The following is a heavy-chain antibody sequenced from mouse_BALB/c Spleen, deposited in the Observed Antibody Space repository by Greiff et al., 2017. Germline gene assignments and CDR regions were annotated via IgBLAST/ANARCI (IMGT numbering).Heavy chain of an antibody. J-gene: IGHJ4*01. CDR3: ARSYYYGSSYDYAMDY. CDR2: ISTYYGDA. V-gene: IGHV1S137*01. D-gene: IGHD1-1*01. Sequence: QVQLQQSGAELVRPGVSVKISCKGSGYTFTDYAMHWVKQSHAKSLEWIGVISTYYGDASYNQKFKGKATMTVDKSSSTAYMELARLTSEDSAIYYCARSYYYGSSYDYAMDYWGQGTSVTVSS. CDR1: GYTFTDYA.